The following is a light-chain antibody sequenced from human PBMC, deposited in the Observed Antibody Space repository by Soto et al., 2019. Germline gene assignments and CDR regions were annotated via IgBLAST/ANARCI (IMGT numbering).Light chain of an antibody. Sequence: QSVLTQPASVPGSPGQSITFSCTGTSSDVGSYNLVSWYQHHPGKAPKLMIYEVSKRPSGVSNRFSGSKSGNTASLTISGLQAEDEADYYCCSYAGSSTLVFGTGTKVTVL. J-gene: IGLJ1*01. CDR1: SSDVGSYNL. CDR2: EVS. V-gene: IGLV2-23*02. CDR3: CSYAGSSTLV.